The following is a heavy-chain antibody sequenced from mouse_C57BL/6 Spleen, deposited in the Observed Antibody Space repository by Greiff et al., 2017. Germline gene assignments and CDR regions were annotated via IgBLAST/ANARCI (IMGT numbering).Heavy chain of an antibody. CDR3: AIDSSGYVNAMDY. V-gene: IGHV5-17*01. CDR1: GFTFSDYG. Sequence: DVHLVESGGGLVKPGGSLKLSCAASGFTFSDYGMHWVRQAPEKGLEWVAYISSGSSTIYYADTVKGRFTISRDNAKNTLFLQMTSLRSEDTAMYYCAIDSSGYVNAMDYWGQGTSVTVSS. D-gene: IGHD3-2*02. J-gene: IGHJ4*01. CDR2: ISSGSSTI.